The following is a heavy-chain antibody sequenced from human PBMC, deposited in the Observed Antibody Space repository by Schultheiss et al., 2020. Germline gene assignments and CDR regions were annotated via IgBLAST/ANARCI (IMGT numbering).Heavy chain of an antibody. Sequence: SETLSLTCTVSGGSISSYYWSWIRQPPGKGLEWIGEINHSGSTNYNPSLKSRVTISVDTSKNQFSLKLSSVTAADTAVYYCAAAYYYGSGSYAYYYYGMDVWGQGTTVNVSS. CDR2: INHSGST. V-gene: IGHV4-34*01. J-gene: IGHJ6*02. CDR3: AAAYYYGSGSYAYYYYGMDV. CDR1: GGSISSYY. D-gene: IGHD3-10*01.